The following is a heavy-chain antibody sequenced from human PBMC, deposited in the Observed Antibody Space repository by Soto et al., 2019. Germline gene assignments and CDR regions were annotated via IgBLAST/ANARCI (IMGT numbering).Heavy chain of an antibody. J-gene: IGHJ4*02. D-gene: IGHD3-22*01. Sequence: ASVKVSCKASGGTFSSYAISWVRQAPGQGLEWMGGIIPIFGTANYAQKFQGRVTITADESTSTAYMELSSLRSEDTAVYYCASTSQYYDSSGYSTLDYWGQGTLVTVSS. CDR3: ASTSQYYDSSGYSTLDY. V-gene: IGHV1-69*13. CDR2: IIPIFGTA. CDR1: GGTFSSYA.